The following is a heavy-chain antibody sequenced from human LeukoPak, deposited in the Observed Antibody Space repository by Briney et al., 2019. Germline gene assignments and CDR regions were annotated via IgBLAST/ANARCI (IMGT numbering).Heavy chain of an antibody. V-gene: IGHV4-39*01. CDR2: MYFSGTT. D-gene: IGHD6-6*01. CDR3: ARQLAARLFDY. Sequence: PSETLSLTCTVSGGSISSSSYYWGWIRHPPGKGLEWIGSMYFSGTTYYNPSLKSRVTMSADSSKNPSYLQLNSVTAADTALFYCARQLAARLFDYWGQGTLVTVSS. CDR1: GGSISSSSYY. J-gene: IGHJ4*02.